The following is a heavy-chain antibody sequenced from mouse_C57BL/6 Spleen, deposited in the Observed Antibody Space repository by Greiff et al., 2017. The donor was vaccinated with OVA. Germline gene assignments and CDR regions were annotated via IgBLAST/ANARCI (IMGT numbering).Heavy chain of an antibody. V-gene: IGHV1-9*01. D-gene: IGHD1-3*01. J-gene: IGHJ2*01. CDR2: ILPGSGST. Sequence: VQLQQSGAELMKPGASVKLSCKATGYTFTGYWIEWVKQRPGHGLEWIGEILPGSGSTNSNEKFKGKATFTADTSSNTAYMQLSSLTTEDSAIYYCAKGRLTIDYWGQGTTLTVSS. CDR3: AKGRLTIDY. CDR1: GYTFTGYW.